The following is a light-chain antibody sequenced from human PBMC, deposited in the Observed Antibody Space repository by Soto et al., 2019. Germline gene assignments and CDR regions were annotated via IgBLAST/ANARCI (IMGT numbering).Light chain of an antibody. CDR2: AAS. J-gene: IGKJ5*01. CDR1: QSVSSKF. V-gene: IGKV3-15*01. Sequence: EIVLTQSPGTLSLSPGERAALSCRASQSVSSKFLAWYQQKPGQAPRLLIYAASNRATGIPARFSGSGSGTEFTLTISSLQSEDFAVYYCQQYNNWPPLTFGQGTRLEIK. CDR3: QQYNNWPPLT.